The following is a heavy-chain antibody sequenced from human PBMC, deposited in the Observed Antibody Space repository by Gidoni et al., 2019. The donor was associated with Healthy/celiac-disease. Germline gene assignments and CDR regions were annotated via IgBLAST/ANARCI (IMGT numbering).Heavy chain of an antibody. J-gene: IGHJ4*02. Sequence: QITLKDSGPTLLKPTQTLTLTCTFSGFSLSTSGWGVGWIRQPPGKALDWLALIYGNDDKRYSPSLKSRLTITKDTSKYQVVLTMTNMDPVDTATYYCAHFKYTYYYDSSGYYFDYWGQGTLVTVSS. CDR3: AHFKYTYYYDSSGYYFDY. D-gene: IGHD3-22*01. CDR2: IYGNDDK. V-gene: IGHV2-5*01. CDR1: GFSLSTSGWG.